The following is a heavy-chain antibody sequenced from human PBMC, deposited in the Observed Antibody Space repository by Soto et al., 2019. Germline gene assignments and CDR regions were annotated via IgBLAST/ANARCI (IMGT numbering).Heavy chain of an antibody. V-gene: IGHV4-31*03. CDR2: IYHSGNT. CDR1: GGSITTGGSY. D-gene: IGHD2-2*02. Sequence: SETLSLTCTVSGGSITTGGSYWSWIRQHPGKGLEWIGNIYHSGNTYYNPSLKSRLTISVDTSKNHFSLMVDSVTAADTAVYYCARARFQVLYGKPYFDSWGQGTLVTVSS. J-gene: IGHJ4*02. CDR3: ARARFQVLYGKPYFDS.